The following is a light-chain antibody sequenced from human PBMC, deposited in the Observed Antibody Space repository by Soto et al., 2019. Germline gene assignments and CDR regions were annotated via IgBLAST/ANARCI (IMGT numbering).Light chain of an antibody. CDR2: DVS. CDR3: RMNVV. V-gene: IGLV2-14*01. Sequence: QSALTQPASVSGSPGQSITISCTGTSSDVGGYNYVSWYQQHPGKAPKLMIYDVSNRPSGVSNRFSGSKSGNTASLTISGLQAEGEAEYYCRMNVVFGGGTKLTGL. CDR1: SSDVGGYNY. J-gene: IGLJ2*01.